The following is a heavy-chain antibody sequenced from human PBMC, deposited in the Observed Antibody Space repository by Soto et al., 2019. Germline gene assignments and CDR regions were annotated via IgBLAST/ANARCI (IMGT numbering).Heavy chain of an antibody. CDR1: GFTFSTYN. V-gene: IGHV3-23*01. D-gene: IGHD2-15*01. J-gene: IGHJ6*03. CDR3: VNHPYSESEQLHYYFMDV. CDR2: ITASVGNT. Sequence: GGSLRLSCAASGFTFSTYNMNWVRQAPGRGLDWVASITASVGNTYYADSVKGRFTISRDDSKSTLYLQMKSLRAEDTAVYYCVNHPYSESEQLHYYFMDVPSKRTSDTVSS.